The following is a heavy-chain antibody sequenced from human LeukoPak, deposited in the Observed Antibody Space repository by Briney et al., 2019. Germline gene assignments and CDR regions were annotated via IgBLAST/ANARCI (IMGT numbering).Heavy chain of an antibody. CDR3: ARAYYDFWSGYYTPYGMDV. D-gene: IGHD3-3*01. CDR1: GYTFTSYG. V-gene: IGHV1-18*01. CDR2: ISAYNGNT. Sequence: ASVKVSCKASGYTFTSYGISWVRQAPGQGLEWMGWISAYNGNTNYAQKLQGRVTMTTDTSTSTAYMELSSLRSEDTAVYYCARAYYDFWSGYYTPYGMDVWGQGTTVTVSS. J-gene: IGHJ6*02.